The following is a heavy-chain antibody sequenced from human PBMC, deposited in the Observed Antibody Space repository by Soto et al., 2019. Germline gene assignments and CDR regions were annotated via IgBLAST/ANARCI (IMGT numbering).Heavy chain of an antibody. Sequence: ASVKVSCKASGGTFSSYAISWVRQAPGQGLEWMGGIIPIFGTANYAQKSQGRVTITADESTSTAYMELSSLRSEDTAVYYCASAMIDSVGNAFDIWGQGTMVTVS. J-gene: IGHJ3*02. CDR3: ASAMIDSVGNAFDI. V-gene: IGHV1-69*13. CDR2: IIPIFGTA. D-gene: IGHD3-22*01. CDR1: GGTFSSYA.